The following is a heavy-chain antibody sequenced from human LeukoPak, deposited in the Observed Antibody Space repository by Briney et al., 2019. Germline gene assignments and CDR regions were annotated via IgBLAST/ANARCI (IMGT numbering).Heavy chain of an antibody. V-gene: IGHV3-23*01. Sequence: GGSLRLSCAASGFTFSSYAMYWVRQAPGKGLEWVSGIFGSGGSTHYADSVKGRFTISRDNSKNTVYLQMNSLRVEDTAVYYCARVGTSGWTSDYWGRGTLVSVSS. CDR2: IFGSGGST. CDR3: ARVGTSGWTSDY. J-gene: IGHJ4*02. CDR1: GFTFSSYA. D-gene: IGHD6-19*01.